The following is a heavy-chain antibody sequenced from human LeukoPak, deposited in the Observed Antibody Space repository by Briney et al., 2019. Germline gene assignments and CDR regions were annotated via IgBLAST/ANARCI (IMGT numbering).Heavy chain of an antibody. V-gene: IGHV4-39*01. Sequence: SETLSLTCTVSGDSISSSSYYWDWIRQPPGKGLEWIVNVYYSTNTYYNPSLKSRVTISVDTSKNQFSLKLSSVTAADTAIYYCARHSRSAYSGYENAFDIWGQGTVVTVSS. CDR2: VYYSTNT. J-gene: IGHJ3*02. D-gene: IGHD5-12*01. CDR1: GDSISSSSYY. CDR3: ARHSRSAYSGYENAFDI.